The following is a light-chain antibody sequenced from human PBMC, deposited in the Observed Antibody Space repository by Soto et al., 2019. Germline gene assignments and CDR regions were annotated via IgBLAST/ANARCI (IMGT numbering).Light chain of an antibody. V-gene: IGKV3-15*01. CDR2: GAS. J-gene: IGKJ2*01. Sequence: EIVMTHSPATLSVSPGERATLSCRASQSISRNLAWYQQKPGQAPRLLIYGASTRATGIPARFSGSGSGTEFTLTISSLQSEDFAVYHCQLYDNWPYTFGQGTKLEIK. CDR1: QSISRN. CDR3: QLYDNWPYT.